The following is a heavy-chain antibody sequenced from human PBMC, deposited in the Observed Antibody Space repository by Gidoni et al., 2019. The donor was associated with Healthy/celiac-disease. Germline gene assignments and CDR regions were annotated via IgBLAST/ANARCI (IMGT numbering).Heavy chain of an antibody. J-gene: IGHJ4*02. V-gene: IGHV3-64D*09. D-gene: IGHD1-26*01. CDR1: GFPFSSYA. CDR2: ISSNGGST. Sequence: EVQLVASGGGLVQPGGSLRLSCSAFGFPFSSYAMHWVRQPPGKGLEYVSAISSNGGSTYYADSVKGRFTISRDNSKNTLYLQMSSLRAEDTAVYYCVRGAGVVGATINPFDYWGQGTLVTVSS. CDR3: VRGAGVVGATINPFDY.